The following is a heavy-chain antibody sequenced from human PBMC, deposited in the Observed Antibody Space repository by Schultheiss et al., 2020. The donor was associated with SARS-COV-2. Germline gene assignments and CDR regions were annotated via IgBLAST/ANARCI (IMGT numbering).Heavy chain of an antibody. Sequence: SETLSLTCTVSGGSISSSYWGWIRQPPGKGLEWIGYIYYSGSTNYNPSLKSRVTISVDTSKNQFSLKLSSVTAADTAVYYCAKVGSRPGGARQTNGMDVWGQGTTVTVSS. J-gene: IGHJ6*02. CDR2: IYYSGST. V-gene: IGHV4-59*01. CDR3: AKVGSRPGGARQTNGMDV. D-gene: IGHD3-16*01. CDR1: GGSISSSY.